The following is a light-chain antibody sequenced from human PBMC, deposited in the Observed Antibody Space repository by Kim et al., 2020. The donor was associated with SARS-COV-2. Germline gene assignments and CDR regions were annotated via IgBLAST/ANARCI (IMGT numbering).Light chain of an antibody. Sequence: QSITIACTGTSSDVGGHNYVSWYQQHPGRAPKIIIYDVNHRPSGISNRFSGSKSGNTAALTISGLQAADEATYFCSSYTTFSALEVFGGGTQLTVL. CDR1: SSDVGGHNY. J-gene: IGLJ2*01. CDR2: DVN. V-gene: IGLV2-14*03. CDR3: SSYTTFSALEV.